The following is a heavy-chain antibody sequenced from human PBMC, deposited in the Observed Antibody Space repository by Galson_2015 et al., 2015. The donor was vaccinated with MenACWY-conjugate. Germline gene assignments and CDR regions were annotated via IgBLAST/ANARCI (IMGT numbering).Heavy chain of an antibody. D-gene: IGHD1-26*01. V-gene: IGHV4-39*01. J-gene: IGHJ4*02. Sequence: SETLSLTCTVSGGSVSSNSYYWGWIRQPPGKGLEWIESISFSGSTYYNPSLKSRVTLSVDTSKNQFSLKLSSVTAAETSVYYCARHPYLSGIVGAALNWGQGTLVTVSS. CDR1: GGSVSSNSYY. CDR3: ARHPYLSGIVGAALN. CDR2: ISFSGST.